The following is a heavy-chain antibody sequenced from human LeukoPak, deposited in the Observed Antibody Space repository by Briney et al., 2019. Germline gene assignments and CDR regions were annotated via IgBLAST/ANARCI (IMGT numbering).Heavy chain of an antibody. CDR1: GFTFSSYA. CDR2: ISYDGSNK. D-gene: IGHD1-26*01. Sequence: PGGSLRLSCAASGFTFSSYAMHWVRQAPGKGLEWVAVISYDGSNKYYADSVKGRFTISRDNSKNTLYLQMNSLRAEDTAVYYCARSPLSGSYCAAAFDIWGQGTMVTVSS. J-gene: IGHJ3*02. V-gene: IGHV3-30-3*01. CDR3: ARSPLSGSYCAAAFDI.